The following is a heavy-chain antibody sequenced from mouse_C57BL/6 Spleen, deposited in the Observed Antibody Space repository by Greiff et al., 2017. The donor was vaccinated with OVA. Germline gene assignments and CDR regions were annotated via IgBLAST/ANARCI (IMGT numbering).Heavy chain of an antibody. Sequence: EVKLVESGPGLAKPSQTLSLTCSVTGYSITSDYWNWIRKFPGNKLEYMGYISYSGSTYYNPSLKSRISITRDTSKNQYYLQLNSVTTEDTATYYCARSRYYGYDVGYFDYWCQGTTLTVSS. V-gene: IGHV3-8*01. CDR1: GYSITSDY. D-gene: IGHD2-2*01. CDR3: ARSRYYGYDVGYFDY. CDR2: ISYSGST. J-gene: IGHJ2*01.